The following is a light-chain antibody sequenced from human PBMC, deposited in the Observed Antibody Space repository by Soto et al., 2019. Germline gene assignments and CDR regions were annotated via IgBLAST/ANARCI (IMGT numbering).Light chain of an antibody. Sequence: QSALTQPASVSGSPGQSITISCTGTSSDVGGFDYVSWYQQHPGKAPKLMIYDVSDRPSGVSNRFSGSKSGNTASLTISGLQAEDEADYYCGSYTSSSTYVFGTGTSSPS. J-gene: IGLJ1*01. CDR3: GSYTSSSTYV. V-gene: IGLV2-14*03. CDR2: DVS. CDR1: SSDVGGFDY.